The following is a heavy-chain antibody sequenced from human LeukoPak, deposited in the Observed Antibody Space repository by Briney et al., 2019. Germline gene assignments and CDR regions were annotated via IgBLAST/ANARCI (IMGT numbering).Heavy chain of an antibody. CDR2: INEDGSTT. Sequence: PGGSLRLSCAASGSTFSTYSMNWVRQAPGKGLVWVSRINEDGSTTTYADSVKGRFTISRDNAKNTLHLQMNSLRAEDTAVYYCARGVPPCFDPWGQGTLVTVSS. CDR1: GSTFSTYS. J-gene: IGHJ5*02. V-gene: IGHV3-74*03. CDR3: ARGVPPCFDP. D-gene: IGHD3-10*01.